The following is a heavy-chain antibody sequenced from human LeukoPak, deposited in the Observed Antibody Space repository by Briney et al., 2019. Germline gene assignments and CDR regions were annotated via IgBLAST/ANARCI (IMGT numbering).Heavy chain of an antibody. CDR2: IRYSGST. CDR3: ARTTEGYCRGRSCYPYYYYMDV. V-gene: IGHV4-59*01. CDR1: GGSISSYY. J-gene: IGHJ6*03. Sequence: SETLSLTCTVSGGSISSYYWSWIRQPPGKGLEWIGYIRYSGSTNYNPSLKSRVTISVDTSKNQFSLKLSSVTAADTAVYYCARTTEGYCRGRSCYPYYYYMDVWGNGTTVTVSS. D-gene: IGHD2-15*01.